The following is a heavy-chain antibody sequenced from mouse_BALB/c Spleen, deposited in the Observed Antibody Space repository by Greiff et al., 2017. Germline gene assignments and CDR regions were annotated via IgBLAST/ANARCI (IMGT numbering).Heavy chain of an antibody. CDR3: ARHPYDYDAMDY. V-gene: IGHV5-6-2*01. CDR2: INSNGGST. J-gene: IGHJ4*01. Sequence: DVQLVESGGGLVKLGGSLKLSCAASGFTFSSYYMSWVRQTPEKRLELVAAINSNGGSTYYPDTVKGRFTISRDNAKNTLYLQMSSLKSEDTALYYCARHPYDYDAMDYWGQGTSVTVSS. CDR1: GFTFSSYY.